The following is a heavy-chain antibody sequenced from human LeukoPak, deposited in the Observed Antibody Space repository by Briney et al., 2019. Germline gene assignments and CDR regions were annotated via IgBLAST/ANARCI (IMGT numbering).Heavy chain of an antibody. J-gene: IGHJ4*02. CDR2: ISSSSSYI. V-gene: IGHV3-21*01. D-gene: IGHD4-17*01. Sequence: GGFLRLSCAASGFTFSSYSMNWVRQAPGKGLEWDSSISSSSSYIYYADSVKGRLTISRDNAKNSLYLQMNSLRAEDTAVYYCARDNVREDGDYGYWGQGTLVTVSS. CDR3: ARDNVREDGDYGY. CDR1: GFTFSSYS.